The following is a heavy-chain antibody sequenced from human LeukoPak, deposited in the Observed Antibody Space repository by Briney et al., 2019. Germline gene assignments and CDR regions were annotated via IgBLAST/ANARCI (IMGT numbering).Heavy chain of an antibody. D-gene: IGHD3-10*01. Sequence: GGSLRLSCAASGFTFSNYGIHWVRQAPGKGLEWVSYISSRSSTIYYADSVKGRFTISRDNAKNSLYLQMNSLRAEDTAVYYCARVGGTPVLLWFGESMDYWGQGTLVTVSS. CDR3: ARVGGTPVLLWFGESMDY. V-gene: IGHV3-48*04. CDR2: ISSRSSTI. J-gene: IGHJ4*02. CDR1: GFTFSNYG.